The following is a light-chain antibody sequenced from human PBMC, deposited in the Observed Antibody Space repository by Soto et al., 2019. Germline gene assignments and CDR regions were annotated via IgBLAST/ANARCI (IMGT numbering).Light chain of an antibody. Sequence: EIVLTQSPATLSLSPGERATLSCRASQSFSSYLAWYQQKPCQAPRLLIYDASKRATGIPARFSGRGSGTDFTLSISSLEPEDFAVFYSQQRSNWPPVITFGQGTRLEIK. J-gene: IGKJ5*01. V-gene: IGKV3-11*01. CDR2: DAS. CDR3: QQRSNWPPVIT. CDR1: QSFSSY.